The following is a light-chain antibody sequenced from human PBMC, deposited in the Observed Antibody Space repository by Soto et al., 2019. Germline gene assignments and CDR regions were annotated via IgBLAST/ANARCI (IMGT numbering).Light chain of an antibody. Sequence: QSVLTQPPSTSGTSGQRVTISCSGGRSNIGTNSVNWYQQLPGRAPKLLIYNNDLRPSGVPDRFSGSKSGTSASLAISGLQSEDEADYYCAAWDDSLNGFYVFGIGT. CDR1: RSNIGTNS. CDR3: AAWDDSLNGFYV. J-gene: IGLJ1*01. V-gene: IGLV1-44*01. CDR2: NND.